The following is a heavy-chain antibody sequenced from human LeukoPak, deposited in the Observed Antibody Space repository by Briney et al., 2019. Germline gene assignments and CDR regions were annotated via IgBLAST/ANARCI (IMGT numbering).Heavy chain of an antibody. Sequence: PSETLSLTCAVYGGSFSGYYWSWIRQPPGKGLEWIGYIYYSGSTNYNPSLKSRVTISLEMSKHQFSLNLTSVTAADTAVYYCASNTGTVFDYWGQGALVTVSS. D-gene: IGHD7-27*01. V-gene: IGHV4-59*01. CDR1: GGSFSGYY. CDR3: ASNTGTVFDY. CDR2: IYYSGST. J-gene: IGHJ4*02.